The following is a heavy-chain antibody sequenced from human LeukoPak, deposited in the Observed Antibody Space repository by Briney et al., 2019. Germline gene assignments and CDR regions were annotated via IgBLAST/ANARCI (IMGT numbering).Heavy chain of an antibody. V-gene: IGHV4-59*08. CDR3: ARLSCSSTSCYTMGDYYGMDV. D-gene: IGHD2-2*02. CDR2: IYYSGST. J-gene: IGHJ6*02. CDR1: GFTFSDYY. Sequence: GSLRLSCAASGFTFSDYYMSWIRQPPGKGLEWIGYIYYSGSTNYNPSLKSRVTISVDTSKNQFSLKLSSVTAADTAVYYCARLSCSSTSCYTMGDYYGMDVWGQGTTVTVSS.